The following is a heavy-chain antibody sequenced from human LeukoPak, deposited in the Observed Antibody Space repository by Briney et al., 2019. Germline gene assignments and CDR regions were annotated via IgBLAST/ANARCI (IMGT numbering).Heavy chain of an antibody. CDR2: INHSGST. J-gene: IGHJ3*02. D-gene: IGHD6-13*01. V-gene: IGHV4-30-2*01. CDR3: ARGPAGSSWYFESMYAFDI. CDR1: GGSISSGGYY. Sequence: PSQTLSLTCTVSGGSISSGGYYWSWIRQPPGKGLEWIGEINHSGSTNYNPSLKSRVTISVDTSKNQFSLKLSSVTAADTAVYYCARGPAGSSWYFESMYAFDIWGQGTMVTVSS.